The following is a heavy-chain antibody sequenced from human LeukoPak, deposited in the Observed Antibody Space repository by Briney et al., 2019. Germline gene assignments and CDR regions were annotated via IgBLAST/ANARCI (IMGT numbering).Heavy chain of an antibody. Sequence: PSETLSLTCTVSGYSIAHGFFWAWIRQPPGGGLEWIGSLYHSGTTYYNTSLKSRISTSVDTSKNQFSLKLSSVTAADTAVYYCARSLLTGAEFDYWGQGTLVTVSS. J-gene: IGHJ4*02. CDR1: GYSIAHGFF. V-gene: IGHV4-38-2*02. D-gene: IGHD3-9*01. CDR3: ARSLLTGAEFDY. CDR2: LYHSGTT.